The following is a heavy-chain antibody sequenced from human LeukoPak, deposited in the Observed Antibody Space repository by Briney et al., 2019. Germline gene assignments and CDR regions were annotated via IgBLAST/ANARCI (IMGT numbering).Heavy chain of an antibody. D-gene: IGHD2-2*01. Sequence: GGSLRLSCAASGFTFSSYAMHWVRQAPGKGLEWVAVISYDGSNKYYADSVKGRFTISRDNSKNTLYLQMNSLRAEDTALYYCAKASAAALRSYYFYSVDVWGQGTTVTVSS. CDR3: AKASAAALRSYYFYSVDV. V-gene: IGHV3-30*07. CDR1: GFTFSSYA. CDR2: ISYDGSNK. J-gene: IGHJ6*02.